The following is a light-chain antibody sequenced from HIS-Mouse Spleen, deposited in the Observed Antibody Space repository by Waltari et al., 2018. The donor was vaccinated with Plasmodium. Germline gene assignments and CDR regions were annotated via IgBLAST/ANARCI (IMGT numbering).Light chain of an antibody. CDR3: CSYAGSSTFV. CDR1: RSDVGSYNL. V-gene: IGLV2-23*03. J-gene: IGLJ3*02. Sequence: QSTLTQPASVSGSPGQSITISCTGTRSDVGSYNLVSWYQQDPGKAPKLMIYEGSKRPPGVSNRCSGSKACKTAFLTISGRHAEDEADYYCCSYAGSSTFVCGGGTKLTVL. CDR2: EGS.